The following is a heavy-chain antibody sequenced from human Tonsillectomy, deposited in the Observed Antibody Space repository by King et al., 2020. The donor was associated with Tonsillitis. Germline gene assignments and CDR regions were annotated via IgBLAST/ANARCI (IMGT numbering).Heavy chain of an antibody. Sequence: VQLVESGGGLVKPGGSLRLSCAASGFTFSNAWMSWVRQAPGKGLEWVGRIKSKTDGGTTDYAAPVKGRFTISRDDSKNTLYLQMNSLKNEATAVYYCTTAYYYDSSGYYYLPFDYWGQGTLVTVSS. CDR3: TTAYYYDSSGYYYLPFDY. CDR1: GFTFSNAW. J-gene: IGHJ4*02. D-gene: IGHD3-22*01. CDR2: IKSKTDGGTT. V-gene: IGHV3-15*01.